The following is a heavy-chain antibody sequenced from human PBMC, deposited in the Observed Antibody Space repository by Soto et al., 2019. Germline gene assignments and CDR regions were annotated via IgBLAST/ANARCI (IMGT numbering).Heavy chain of an antibody. CDR1: GFTFSTYS. CDR2: ISSSGDTT. CDR3: AKDKILRVPDY. V-gene: IGHV3-48*01. J-gene: IGHJ4*02. Sequence: HPGGSLRLSCAASGFTFSTYSMNWVRQAPGKGLEWVSAISSSGDTTYYTDSVKGRFTVSRDNAKNSVYLQMNSLRVEDTAVYYCAKDKILRVPDYWGQGTLVTVSS.